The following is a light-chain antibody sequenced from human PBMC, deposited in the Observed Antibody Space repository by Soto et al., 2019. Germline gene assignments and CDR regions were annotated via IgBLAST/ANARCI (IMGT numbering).Light chain of an antibody. V-gene: IGKV3D-7*01. CDR2: GAS. Sequence: EIVMTQSPATLSLSPGERVALSCRASQSVSSGSVSWYQRKAGQAPRLLIYGASTRATGIPARFSGSGCETDYTLTISSVPPEDFAVYYCQQDYNLPYTFGQGTKLEIK. CDR1: QSVSSGS. CDR3: QQDYNLPYT. J-gene: IGKJ2*01.